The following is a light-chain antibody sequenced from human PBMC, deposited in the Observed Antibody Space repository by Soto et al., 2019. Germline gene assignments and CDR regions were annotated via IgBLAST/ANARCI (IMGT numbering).Light chain of an antibody. J-gene: IGKJ1*01. CDR2: KAS. V-gene: IGKV1-5*03. CDR3: QHYNSYSEA. CDR1: QTISSF. Sequence: MTQSPVTVAVSVVDRFTITCRASQTISSFLAWYQQKPGKAPKLLIYKASTLKSGVPSRFSGSGSGTEFTLTISSLQPDDFTTYYCQHYNSYSEAFGQGTKVDIK.